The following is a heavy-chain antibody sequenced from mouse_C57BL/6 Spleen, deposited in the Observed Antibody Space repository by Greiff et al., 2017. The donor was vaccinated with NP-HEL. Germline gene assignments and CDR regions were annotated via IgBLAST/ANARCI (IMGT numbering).Heavy chain of an antibody. J-gene: IGHJ2*01. Sequence: EVQLVESGAELVRPGASVKLSCTASGFNIKDDYMHWVKQRPEQGLEWIGWIDPENGDTEYASKFQGKATITADTSSNTAYLQLSSLTSEDTAVYYCTTPGDYYGSSYGGFDYWGQGTTLTVSS. CDR1: GFNIKDDY. V-gene: IGHV14-4*01. CDR3: TTPGDYYGSSYGGFDY. CDR2: IDPENGDT. D-gene: IGHD1-1*01.